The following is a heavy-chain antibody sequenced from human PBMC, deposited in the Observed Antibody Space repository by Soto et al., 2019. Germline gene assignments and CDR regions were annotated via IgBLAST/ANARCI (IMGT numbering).Heavy chain of an antibody. CDR2: IRGSGGSI. J-gene: IGHJ4*02. CDR1: GFTFSAYA. V-gene: IGHV3-23*01. D-gene: IGHD3-10*01. CDR3: AKGRGEGNSRWFFDL. Sequence: EVQLLESGGGLVQPGGSLRLSCAVSGFTFSAYAMSWVRQAPGKGPEWVSAIRGSGGSIFNADSVKGRFTISRDNSKKTLYLQVSSARVEDTAVDDGAKGRGEGNSRWFFDLWGQGTLVTVSS.